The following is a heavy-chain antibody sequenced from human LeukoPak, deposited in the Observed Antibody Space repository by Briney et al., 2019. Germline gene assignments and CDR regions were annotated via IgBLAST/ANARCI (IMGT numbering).Heavy chain of an antibody. D-gene: IGHD6-19*01. CDR1: GFTFDDYA. CDR3: AKGKKITVAGLFDC. V-gene: IGHV3-9*01. J-gene: IGHJ4*02. Sequence: GGSPRLSCAASGFTFDDYAMHWVRQVPGKGLEWVSGISWNSGSIGYADSVKGRFTISRDNAKNSLYLHMNSLSAEDTALYYCAKGKKITVAGLFDCWGQGTLVTVSS. CDR2: ISWNSGSI.